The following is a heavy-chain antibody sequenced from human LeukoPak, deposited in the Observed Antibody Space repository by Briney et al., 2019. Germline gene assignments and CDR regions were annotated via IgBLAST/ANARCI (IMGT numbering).Heavy chain of an antibody. V-gene: IGHV1-8*01. CDR2: MNPNSGNT. CDR3: ARGYQLLRYNWFDP. D-gene: IGHD2-2*01. J-gene: IGHJ5*02. Sequence: GASVKVFCKASGYTFTSYDINWVRQATGQGLEWMGWMNPNSGNTGYAQKFQGRVTMTRNTSISTAYMELSSLRSEDTAVYYCARGYQLLRYNWFDPWGQGTLVTVSS. CDR1: GYTFTSYD.